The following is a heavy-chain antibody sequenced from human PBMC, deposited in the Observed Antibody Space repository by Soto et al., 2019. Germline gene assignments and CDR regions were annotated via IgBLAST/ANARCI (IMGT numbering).Heavy chain of an antibody. V-gene: IGHV3-53*04. J-gene: IGHJ6*03. CDR1: GFTVSSNY. Sequence: GGSLRLSCAASGFTVSSNYMSWVRQAPGKGLEWVSVIYSGGSTYYADSVKGRFTISRNNSKNTLYLQMNSLRAEDTAVYYCARDHSGYDFPYYYYYMDVWGKGTTVTVSS. D-gene: IGHD5-12*01. CDR2: IYSGGST. CDR3: ARDHSGYDFPYYYYYMDV.